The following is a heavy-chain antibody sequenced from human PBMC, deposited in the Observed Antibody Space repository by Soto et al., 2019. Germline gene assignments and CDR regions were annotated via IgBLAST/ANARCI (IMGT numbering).Heavy chain of an antibody. Sequence: QVQLVASGGGVVQPGRSLRLSCAASGFTFSSYGMHWVRQAPGKGLEWVAVIWYDGSNKYYADSVKGRFTISRDNSKNTLYLQRNSLRAEDTAVYYCARGGGDIVVVPAAKYYFDYWGQGTLVTVSS. CDR2: IWYDGSNK. CDR1: GFTFSSYG. J-gene: IGHJ4*02. CDR3: ARGGGDIVVVPAAKYYFDY. D-gene: IGHD2-2*01. V-gene: IGHV3-33*01.